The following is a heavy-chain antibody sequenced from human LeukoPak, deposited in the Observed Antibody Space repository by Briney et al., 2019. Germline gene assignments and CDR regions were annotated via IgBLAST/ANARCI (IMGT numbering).Heavy chain of an antibody. Sequence: GGSPRLSCAASGFTFSNFAVSWVRQAPGGGLEWVSTISGSGGSTCYADSVKGRFTISRDNSKNALYLQMNSLRAEDTAVYYCAKDVGTTVTTSYYWGQGTLVTVSS. CDR2: ISGSGGST. CDR1: GFTFSNFA. V-gene: IGHV3-23*01. CDR3: AKDVGTTVTTSYY. D-gene: IGHD4-17*01. J-gene: IGHJ4*02.